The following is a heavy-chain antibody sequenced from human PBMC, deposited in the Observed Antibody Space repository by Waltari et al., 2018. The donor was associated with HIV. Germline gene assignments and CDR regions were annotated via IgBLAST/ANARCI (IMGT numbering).Heavy chain of an antibody. CDR1: GSSISSSNYY. D-gene: IGHD3-22*01. J-gene: IGHJ6*02. V-gene: IGHV4-39*01. CDR2: MYYSGTT. CDR3: ARRHYYYSTGYFVPRYFQYFGLDV. Sequence: QVQLQESGPGLVKPSETLSLTCNVSGSSISSSNYYWAWIRQPPGKGLEWLGSMYYSGTTYYNPSPHVRVTISVDMSKNQFSLKLSFFTTADTAVYYCARRHYYYSTGYFVPRYFQYFGLDVWGPGTTVTVS.